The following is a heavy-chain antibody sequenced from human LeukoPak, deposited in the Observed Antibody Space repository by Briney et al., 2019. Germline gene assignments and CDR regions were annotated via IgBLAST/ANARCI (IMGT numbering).Heavy chain of an antibody. CDR3: ARDGYSGCDDAFDI. D-gene: IGHD5-12*01. V-gene: IGHV3-48*03. J-gene: IGHJ3*02. CDR1: GFTFSSYE. CDR2: ISSSGSTI. Sequence: GGSLRLSCAASGFTFSSYEMNWVRQAPGKGLEWVSYISSSGSTIYYADSVKGRFTISRDNAKNSLYLQMNSLRAEDTAVYYCARDGYSGCDDAFDIWGQGAMVTVSS.